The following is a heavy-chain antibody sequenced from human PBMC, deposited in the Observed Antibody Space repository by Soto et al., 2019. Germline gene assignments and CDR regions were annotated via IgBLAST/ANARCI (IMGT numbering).Heavy chain of an antibody. J-gene: IGHJ5*02. V-gene: IGHV4-59*01. CDR2: IYYSGST. Sequence: SETLALTFTGSGGSISSYYLSWIRQPPGKGLEWIGYIYYSGSTNYNPSLKSRVTISVDTSKNQFSLKLSSVTAADTAVYYCARAAYYYDSSGPNGVSWLDPWGQGTLVTVSS. CDR1: GGSISSYY. D-gene: IGHD3-22*01. CDR3: ARAAYYYDSSGPNGVSWLDP.